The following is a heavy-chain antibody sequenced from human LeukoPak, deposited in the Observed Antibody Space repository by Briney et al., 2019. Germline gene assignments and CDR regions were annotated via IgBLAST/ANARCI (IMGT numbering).Heavy chain of an antibody. Sequence: SETLSLTCTVSGGSISSYYWSWIRQPPGKGLEWIGYIYYSGSTNYNPSLKSRVTISVDTSKNQFSLNLSSVTAADTAVYYCARAPYDILTGYFLFDSWGQGTLVTVSS. CDR2: IYYSGST. V-gene: IGHV4-59*12. CDR1: GGSISSYY. J-gene: IGHJ4*02. D-gene: IGHD3-9*01. CDR3: ARAPYDILTGYFLFDS.